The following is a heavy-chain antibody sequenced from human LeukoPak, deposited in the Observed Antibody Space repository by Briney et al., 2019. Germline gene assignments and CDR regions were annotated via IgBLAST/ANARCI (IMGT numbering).Heavy chain of an antibody. CDR3: ARGQGYCSSTSCYLWFDP. V-gene: IGHV3-11*01. Sequence: PGGSLRLSCAASGFTFSNAWMSWVRQAPGKGLEWVSYISSSGSTIYYADSVKGRFTISRDNAKNSLYLQMNSLRAEDTAVYYCARGQGYCSSTSCYLWFDPWGQGTLVTVSS. D-gene: IGHD2-2*01. CDR1: GFTFSNAW. J-gene: IGHJ5*02. CDR2: ISSSGSTI.